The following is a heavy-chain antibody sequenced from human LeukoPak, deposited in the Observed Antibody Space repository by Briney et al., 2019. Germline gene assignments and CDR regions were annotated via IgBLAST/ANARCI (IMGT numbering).Heavy chain of an antibody. CDR2: INHSGST. D-gene: IGHD4-17*01. J-gene: IGHJ6*03. CDR3: ARLSSTVTTHYYYYMDV. V-gene: IGHV4-34*01. Sequence: PSETLSLTCAVYGGSFSGYYWSWIRQPPGKGLEWIGEINHSGSTNYNPSLKSRVTISVDTSKNQFSLKLSSVTAADTAVYYCARLSSTVTTHYYYYMDVWGKGTTVTISS. CDR1: GGSFSGYY.